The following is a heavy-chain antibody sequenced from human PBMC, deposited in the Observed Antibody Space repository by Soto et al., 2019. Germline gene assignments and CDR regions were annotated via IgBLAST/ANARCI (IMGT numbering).Heavy chain of an antibody. CDR1: GGSISSGDYY. CDR3: ARGGILTYYYDSSGYWDLNY. J-gene: IGHJ4*02. Sequence: SETLSLTCTVSGGSISSGDYYWSWIRQPPGKGLEWIGYIYYSGSTYYNPSLKSRVTISVDTSKNQFSLKLSSVTAADTAVYYCARGGILTYYYDSSGYWDLNYWGQGTLVTVS. D-gene: IGHD3-22*01. CDR2: IYYSGST. V-gene: IGHV4-30-4*01.